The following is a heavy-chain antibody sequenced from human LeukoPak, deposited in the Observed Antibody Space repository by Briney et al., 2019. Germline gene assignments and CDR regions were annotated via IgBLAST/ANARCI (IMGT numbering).Heavy chain of an antibody. V-gene: IGHV4-31*03. D-gene: IGHD6-19*01. CDR1: GGSISSGGYY. CDR2: IYYSGST. J-gene: IGHJ4*02. CDR3: ASHSSGWARIYYFDY. Sequence: SQTLSLTCTVSGGSISSGGYYWSWIRQHPGKGLEWIGYIYYSGSTYYNPSLKSRVTISVDTSKNQFSLKLSSVTAADTAVYYCASHSSGWARIYYFDYWGQGTLVTVSS.